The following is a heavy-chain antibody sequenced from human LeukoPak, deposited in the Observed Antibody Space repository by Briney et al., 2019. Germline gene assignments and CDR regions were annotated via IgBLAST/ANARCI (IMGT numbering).Heavy chain of an antibody. CDR2: ISSSSSYI. J-gene: IGHJ4*02. V-gene: IGHV3-21*01. CDR3: AGDWGRPTDY. D-gene: IGHD3-16*01. CDR1: GFTFSSYS. Sequence: PGGSLRLSCAASGFTFSSYSMSWVRQAPGKGLEWVSSISSSSSYIYYADSVKGRFTISRDNAKNSLYLQMNSLRAEDTAVYYCAGDWGRPTDYWGQGTLVTVSS.